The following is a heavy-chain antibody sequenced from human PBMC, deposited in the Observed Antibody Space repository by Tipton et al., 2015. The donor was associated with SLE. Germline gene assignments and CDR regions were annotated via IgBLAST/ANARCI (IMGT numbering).Heavy chain of an antibody. V-gene: IGHV4-31*03. CDR3: ASRSSTRTNYYYMDV. Sequence: TLSLTCTVSGGSISSGVYYWSWIRQHPGKGLEWIGYIYYSGSTYYNPSLKSRVTISVDTSKNQFSLKLSSVTAADTAVYYCASRSSTRTNYYYMDVWGKGTTVTVSS. CDR1: GGSISSGVYY. J-gene: IGHJ6*03. D-gene: IGHD2-2*01. CDR2: IYYSGST.